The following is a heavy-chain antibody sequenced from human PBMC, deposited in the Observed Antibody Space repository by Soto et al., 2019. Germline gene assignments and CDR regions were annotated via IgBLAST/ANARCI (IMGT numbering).Heavy chain of an antibody. D-gene: IGHD6-13*01. J-gene: IGHJ4*02. CDR3: ATGPSSHSDY. CDR2: IKSKTDGWTT. Sequence: GGSLRLSCAASGFTFSNAWMSWVRQAPGKGLEWVGLIKSKTDGWTTDYAAPVKGRFTISRDDSKNTLYLQMNSLKTEDTAVYYCATGPSSHSDYWGQGTLVTVSS. V-gene: IGHV3-15*01. CDR1: GFTFSNAW.